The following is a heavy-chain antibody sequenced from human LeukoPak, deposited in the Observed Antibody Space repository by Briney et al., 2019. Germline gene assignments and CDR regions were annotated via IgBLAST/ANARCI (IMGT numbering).Heavy chain of an antibody. CDR3: AKDGYCSSTSCYPTHFDP. J-gene: IGHJ5*02. Sequence: GGSLTLSCAAPGVSFSPYAMHWVRQPPGKGLEWVALISNDGSKKYYADSVKGRFTISRDNSKNTLDLQMNSLRAEDTAVYYCAKDGYCSSTSCYPTHFDPWGQGTLVTVSS. D-gene: IGHD2-2*03. CDR1: GVSFSPYA. V-gene: IGHV3-30*18. CDR2: ISNDGSKK.